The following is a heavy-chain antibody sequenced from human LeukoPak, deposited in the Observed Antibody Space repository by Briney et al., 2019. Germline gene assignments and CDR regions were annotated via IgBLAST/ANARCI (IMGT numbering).Heavy chain of an antibody. J-gene: IGHJ4*02. CDR1: GGSFSGYY. D-gene: IGHD3-22*01. Sequence: SETLSLTCAVYGGSFSGYYWSWIRQPPGKGLEWVGEINHSGSTNYNPSLKSRVTISVDTSKNQFSLKLSSVTAADTAVYYCARMYYDSSGYWGQGTLVTVSS. V-gene: IGHV4-34*01. CDR3: ARMYYDSSGY. CDR2: INHSGST.